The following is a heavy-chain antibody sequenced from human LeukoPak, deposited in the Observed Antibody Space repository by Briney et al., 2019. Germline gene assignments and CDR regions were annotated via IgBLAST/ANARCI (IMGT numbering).Heavy chain of an antibody. D-gene: IGHD3-9*01. CDR3: ARRVLTGSDWFDP. J-gene: IGHJ5*02. V-gene: IGHV5-51*01. Sequence: GESLKISCKGVGYDFTNNWIAWVRQVPGKGLEWMGIVYPPDSDVRYSPSFQGQVTISVDKSISTAYLQWSNLKAADTAIYYCARRVLTGSDWFDPWGQGTLVTVTS. CDR2: VYPPDSDV. CDR1: GYDFTNNW.